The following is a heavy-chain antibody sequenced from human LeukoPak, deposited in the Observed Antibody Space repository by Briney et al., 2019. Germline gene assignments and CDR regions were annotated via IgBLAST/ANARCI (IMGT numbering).Heavy chain of an antibody. CDR2: IYHSGNT. CDR3: ARDKGEYYDSSGYLDY. CDR1: GGSISSCY. V-gene: IGHV4-59*01. J-gene: IGHJ4*02. Sequence: SETLSLTCTVSGGSISSCYWSWIRQPPGKGLEWIGYIYHSGNTNYNPSLKSRVTISVDTSKNQFSLKLSSVTAADTAMYYCARDKGEYYDSSGYLDYWGQGTLVTVSS. D-gene: IGHD3-22*01.